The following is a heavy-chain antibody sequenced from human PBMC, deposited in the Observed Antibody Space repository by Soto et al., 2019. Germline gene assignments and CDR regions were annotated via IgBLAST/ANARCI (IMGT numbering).Heavy chain of an antibody. CDR3: AKDLGGSGSLHY. CDR2: ISYDGSNK. J-gene: IGHJ4*02. Sequence: QVQLVESGGGVVQPGRSLRLSCAASGFTFSTYGIHWVRQAPGKGLEWVSVISYDGSNKYYVDSVKGRFTISRDNSKNTLYLQMNRLGVEDTAVYYCAKDLGGSGSLHYWGQGTLVTVSS. V-gene: IGHV3-30*18. D-gene: IGHD3-10*01. CDR1: GFTFSTYG.